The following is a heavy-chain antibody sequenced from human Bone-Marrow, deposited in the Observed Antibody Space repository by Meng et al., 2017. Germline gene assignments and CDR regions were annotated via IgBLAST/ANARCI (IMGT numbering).Heavy chain of an antibody. CDR3: VRDVRQPLDF. CDR2: IDPYSGDT. Sequence: QEQRVQSGAEVKKPGASMTVPCKASGNDFTAYFLHWVRLAPGQGLQWVGQIDPYSGDTVYAQKFRGRVTMTRDTSVNSAYLEVNRLTSDDTAVYYCVRDVRQPLDFWGQGTLVTVSS. CDR1: GNDFTAYF. V-gene: IGHV1-2*06. D-gene: IGHD5-18*01. J-gene: IGHJ4*02.